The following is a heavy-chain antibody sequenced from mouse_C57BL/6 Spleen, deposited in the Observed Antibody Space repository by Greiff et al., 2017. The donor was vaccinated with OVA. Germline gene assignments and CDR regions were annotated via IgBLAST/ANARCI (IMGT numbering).Heavy chain of an antibody. J-gene: IGHJ4*01. D-gene: IGHD1-1*01. CDR1: GYAFSSYW. V-gene: IGHV1-80*01. Sequence: VQGVESGAELVKPGASVKISCKASGYAFSSYWMNWVKQRSGKGLEWIGQIYPGDGDTNYNGKFKGKATLTADKSSSTAYMQLSSLTSEDSAVYFCARGAYYDYAMDYWGQGTSVTVSS. CDR3: ARGAYYDYAMDY. CDR2: IYPGDGDT.